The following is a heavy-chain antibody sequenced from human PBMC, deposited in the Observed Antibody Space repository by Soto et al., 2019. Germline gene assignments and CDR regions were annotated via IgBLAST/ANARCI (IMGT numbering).Heavy chain of an antibody. CDR2: IIPIFGTA. Sequence: SVKVSCTASGGTFSSYAISWVRQAPGQGLEWMGGIIPIFGTANYAQKFQGRVTITADESTSTAYMELSSLRSEDTAVYYCAGSFAAVAGPFDLWGRGTLVTVSS. CDR1: GGTFSSYA. V-gene: IGHV1-69*13. J-gene: IGHJ2*01. CDR3: AGSFAAVAGPFDL. D-gene: IGHD6-19*01.